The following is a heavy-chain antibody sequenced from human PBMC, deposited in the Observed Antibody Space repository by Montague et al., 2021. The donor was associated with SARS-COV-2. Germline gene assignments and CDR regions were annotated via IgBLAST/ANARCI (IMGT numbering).Heavy chain of an antibody. CDR1: GFTFSSYS. V-gene: IGHV3-21*01. J-gene: IGHJ4*02. Sequence: SLRLSCAASGFTFSSYSMNWVRQAPGKGLEWVSSISSSSYMYYADSVKGRFTISRDNAKNSLYLQMNSLRAEDTAVYYCARYGTNYYDSSGFIDYWGQGTLVTVSS. CDR3: ARYGTNYYDSSGFIDY. D-gene: IGHD3-22*01. CDR2: ISSSSYM.